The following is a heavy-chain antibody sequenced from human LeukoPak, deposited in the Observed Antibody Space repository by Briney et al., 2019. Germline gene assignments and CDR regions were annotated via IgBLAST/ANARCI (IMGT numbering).Heavy chain of an antibody. CDR1: GGSISSYY. D-gene: IGHD3-16*01. CDR2: IYTSGST. Sequence: SETLSLTCTVSGGSISSYYWSWIRQSAGKGLEWIGRIYTSGSTNYNASLKSRATISLDKSKSQFSLKLSSVTAADTAVYYCARGSIGGGYMDSWGQGTLVTVSS. CDR3: ARGSIGGGYMDS. V-gene: IGHV4-4*07. J-gene: IGHJ4*02.